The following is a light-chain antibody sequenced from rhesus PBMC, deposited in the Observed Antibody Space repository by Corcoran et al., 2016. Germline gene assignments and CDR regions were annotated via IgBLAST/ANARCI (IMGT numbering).Light chain of an antibody. J-gene: IGKJ4*01. V-gene: IGKV2-104*02. CDR1: QSLLDSEDGNTY. CDR3: MQALECPLT. CDR2: EVS. Sequence: DIVMTQTPLSLPVTPGEPASISCRSSQSLLDSEDGNTYLDWYLQKPGQSPQLLIYEVSNRASGVPDRFSGRGSDTDFTLKSSRVEAEDVGVDYCMQALECPLTFGGGTKVEIK.